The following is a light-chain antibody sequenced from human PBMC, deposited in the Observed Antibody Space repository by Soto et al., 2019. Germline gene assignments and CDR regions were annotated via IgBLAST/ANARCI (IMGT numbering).Light chain of an antibody. CDR3: QQYNSYSLLT. CDR2: DAS. V-gene: IGKV1-5*01. Sequence: DIQMTQSPSTLSASVGDRFTITCRASQGISSWLAWYQQKPGKDPKLLIYDASSLESGVPSRFSGSGSGTEFTLTISSLQPYDFATYYCQQYNSYSLLTFGGGTKVEIK. CDR1: QGISSW. J-gene: IGKJ4*01.